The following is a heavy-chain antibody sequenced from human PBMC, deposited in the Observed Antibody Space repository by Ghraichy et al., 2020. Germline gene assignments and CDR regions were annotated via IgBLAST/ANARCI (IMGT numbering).Heavy chain of an antibody. V-gene: IGHV3-20*04. J-gene: IGHJ6*02. CDR2: ISWNGAST. CDR3: ATHPRQSHHYYYYQMDV. Sequence: GGSLRLSCVGSGLTFDDFGMSWVRQAPGKGLEWVSGISWNGASTVYADSVKGRFAISRDNAKNSLYLQMNSLRADDTALYYCATHPRQSHHYYYYQMDVWGQGTTVTVSS. CDR1: GLTFDDFG.